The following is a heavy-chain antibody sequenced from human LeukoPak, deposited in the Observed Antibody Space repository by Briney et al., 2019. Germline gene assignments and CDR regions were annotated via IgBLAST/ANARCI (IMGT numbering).Heavy chain of an antibody. D-gene: IGHD4-17*01. CDR2: INPSGGST. J-gene: IGHJ2*01. V-gene: IGHV1-46*01. Sequence: ASVKVSCKASGYTFTSYYMHWVRQAPGQGLEWMGIINPSGGSTSYAQKFQGRVTMTRDMSTSTVYMELSSLRSEDTAVYYCARGRYGDYHRYWYFDLWGRGTLVTVSS. CDR1: GYTFTSYY. CDR3: ARGRYGDYHRYWYFDL.